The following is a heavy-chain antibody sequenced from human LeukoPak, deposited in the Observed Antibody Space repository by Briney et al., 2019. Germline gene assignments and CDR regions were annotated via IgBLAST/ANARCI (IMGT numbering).Heavy chain of an antibody. D-gene: IGHD3-3*01. V-gene: IGHV1-24*01. CDR3: STYPPTSDSWSGSPF. J-gene: IGHJ4*02. Sequence: ASVKVSCKVSGYGLSEISMHWVRQAPGKGLEWMGGFDPENAETIYAQKFQGRVAMTEDTSTDTAYMELRSLRAEDTAMYFCSTYPPTSDSWSGSPFWGQGTLVTVSS. CDR1: GYGLSEIS. CDR2: FDPENAET.